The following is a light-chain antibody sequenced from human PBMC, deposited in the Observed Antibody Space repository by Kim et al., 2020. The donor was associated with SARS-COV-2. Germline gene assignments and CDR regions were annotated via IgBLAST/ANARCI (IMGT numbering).Light chain of an antibody. CDR1: QSITGC. CDR2: DAS. V-gene: IGKV1-5*01. Sequence: DIQMTQSPSTLSASVGDRVTITCRASQSITGCLAWYQQKPGKAPQLLIFDASNLESGVPSRFSGSASGTEFTLTISSLQPDDFATYYCQQYNASRTFGQGTKVDI. J-gene: IGKJ1*01. CDR3: QQYNASRT.